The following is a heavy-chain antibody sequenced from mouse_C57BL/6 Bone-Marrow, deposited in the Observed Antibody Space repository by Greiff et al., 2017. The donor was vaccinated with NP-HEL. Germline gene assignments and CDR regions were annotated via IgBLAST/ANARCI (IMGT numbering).Heavy chain of an antibody. CDR1: GYTFTRYW. D-gene: IGHD2-4*01. CDR3: AKDYDYDGYAMDY. Sequence: VKQSCKASGYTFTRYWMQWVKQRPGQGLEWIGEIDPSDSYTNYNQKFKGKATLTVDTSSSTAYMQLSSLTSEDSAVYYCAKDYDYDGYAMDYWGQGTSVTVSS. J-gene: IGHJ4*01. V-gene: IGHV1-50*01. CDR2: IDPSDSYT.